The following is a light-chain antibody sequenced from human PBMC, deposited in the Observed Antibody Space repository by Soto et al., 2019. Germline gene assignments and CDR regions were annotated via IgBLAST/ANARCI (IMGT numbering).Light chain of an antibody. CDR1: SSDVDGYNY. CDR2: DVN. V-gene: IGLV2-14*01. Sequence: QSALTQPASVSGSPGQSITISCTGTSSDVDGYNYVSWYQYHPGKAPKLMIYDVNNRPSGVSNRFSGSKSGNTASLTISGLQAEDEADYYCSSFTISRNTVLFGGGTKVTVL. CDR3: SSFTISRNTVL. J-gene: IGLJ2*01.